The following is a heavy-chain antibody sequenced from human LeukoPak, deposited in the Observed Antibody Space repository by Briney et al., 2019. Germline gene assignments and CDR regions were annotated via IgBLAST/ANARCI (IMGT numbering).Heavy chain of an antibody. J-gene: IGHJ3*02. Sequence: SETLSLTCTVSGGSISSYYWSWIRQPPGKGLEWIGYIYYSGSTNYNPSLKSRVTISVDTSKNQFSLKLSSVTAADTAVYFCARGPYSYDSSGAFDIRGQGTMVTVSS. CDR3: ARGPYSYDSSGAFDI. V-gene: IGHV4-59*08. CDR1: GGSISSYY. D-gene: IGHD3-22*01. CDR2: IYYSGST.